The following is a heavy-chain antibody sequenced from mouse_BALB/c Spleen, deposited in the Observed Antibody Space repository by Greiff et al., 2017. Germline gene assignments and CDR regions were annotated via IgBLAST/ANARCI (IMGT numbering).Heavy chain of an antibody. D-gene: IGHD2-4*01. CDR2: IWGDGST. CDR3: ASRYYEYDGPGFAY. Sequence: VQLQESGPGLVAPSQSLSITCTVSGFSLTGYGVNWVRQPPGKGLEWLGMIWGDGSTDYNSALKSRLSISKDNSKSQVFLKMNSLQTDDTARYYCASRYYEYDGPGFAYWGQGTLVTVSA. J-gene: IGHJ3*01. CDR1: GFSLTGYG. V-gene: IGHV2-6-7*01.